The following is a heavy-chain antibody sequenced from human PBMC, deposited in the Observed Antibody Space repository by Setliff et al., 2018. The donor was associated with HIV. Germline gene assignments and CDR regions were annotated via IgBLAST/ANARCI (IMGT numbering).Heavy chain of an antibody. J-gene: IGHJ4*02. CDR1: GDSSSSGGYY. CDR3: ASGPFFDY. Sequence: SETLSLTCTVSGDSSSSGGYYWSWVRQHPGKGREWIAYIQYSGSTYYNPSLRSRVTISVDTSKNQFSLKLSSVTAADTAVYYCASGPFFDYWGQGTLVTVSS. CDR2: IQYSGST. V-gene: IGHV4-31*03.